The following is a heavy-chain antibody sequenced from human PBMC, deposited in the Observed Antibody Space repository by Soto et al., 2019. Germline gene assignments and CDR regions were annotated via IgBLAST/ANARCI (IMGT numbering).Heavy chain of an antibody. D-gene: IGHD3-3*01. CDR1: GGTFSSYA. J-gene: IGHJ6*02. CDR3: ARESGYPESTGKYGMDV. CDR2: IIPIFGTA. V-gene: IGHV1-69*12. Sequence: QVQLVQSGAEVKKPGSSVKVSCKASGGTFSSYAISWVRQAPGQGLEWMGGIIPIFGTANYAQKFQGRVTITADESTSTAYMELSSLRPEDTAVYYCARESGYPESTGKYGMDVWGQGTTVTVSS.